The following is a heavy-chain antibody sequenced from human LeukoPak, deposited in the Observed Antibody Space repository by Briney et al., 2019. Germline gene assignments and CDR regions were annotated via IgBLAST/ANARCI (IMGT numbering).Heavy chain of an antibody. V-gene: IGHV1-18*01. D-gene: IGHD3-22*01. CDR1: GYTYTSNG. Sequence: GASVKVSCKASGYTYTSNGISWVRQAPGQGLEWMGWISAYSGNTNYAQKLQGRVTMTTDTSTSTAYMELRSLRSDDTAVYYCARAAYYDSSGYSPFDYWGQGTLVTVSS. J-gene: IGHJ4*02. CDR2: ISAYSGNT. CDR3: ARAAYYDSSGYSPFDY.